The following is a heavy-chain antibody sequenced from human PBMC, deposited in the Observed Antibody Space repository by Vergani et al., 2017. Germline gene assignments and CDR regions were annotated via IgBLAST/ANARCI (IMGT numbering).Heavy chain of an antibody. V-gene: IGHV3-48*01. CDR3: ARDPAATEANYYYMDV. J-gene: IGHJ6*03. D-gene: IGHD6-25*01. CDR2: ISSSSSTI. CDR1: RFTFSSYS. Sequence: EVQLVESGGGLVQPGGSLRLSCAASRFTFSSYSMNWVRQAPGKGLEWVSYISSSSSTIYYADSVKGRFTISRDNAKNSLYLQMNSLRAEDTAVYYCARDPAATEANYYYMDVWGKGTTVTVSS.